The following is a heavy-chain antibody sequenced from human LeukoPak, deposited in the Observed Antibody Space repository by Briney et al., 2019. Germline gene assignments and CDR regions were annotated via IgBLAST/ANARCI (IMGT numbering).Heavy chain of an antibody. J-gene: IGHJ4*02. CDR3: TTSLSSGYYIDY. Sequence: GGSLRLSCAASGFTFSGSALHWVRQASGKGLEWVGRIRSTANGYATAYAASVKGRFTISRDDSKNTLYLQMNSLKTEDTAVYYCTTSLSSGYYIDYWGQGTLATVSS. CDR2: IRSTANGYAT. D-gene: IGHD3-22*01. V-gene: IGHV3-73*01. CDR1: GFTFSGSA.